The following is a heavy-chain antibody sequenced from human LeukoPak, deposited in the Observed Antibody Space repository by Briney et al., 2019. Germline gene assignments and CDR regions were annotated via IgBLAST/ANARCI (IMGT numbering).Heavy chain of an antibody. D-gene: IGHD1-7*01. Sequence: PGGSLRLSCAASGFSVSSDYMSWVRQAPGKGLEWVSIVYSDGTTYYADSVKGRFSVSRDTSKNTMNVQMNGLRPEDTAVYYCARVNYAGGFDYWGQGTLVTVSS. J-gene: IGHJ4*02. CDR3: ARVNYAGGFDY. V-gene: IGHV3-66*02. CDR1: GFSVSSDY. CDR2: VYSDGTT.